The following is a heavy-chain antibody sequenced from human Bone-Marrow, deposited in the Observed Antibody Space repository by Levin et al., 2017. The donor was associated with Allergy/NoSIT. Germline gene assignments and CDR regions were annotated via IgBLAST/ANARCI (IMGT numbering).Heavy chain of an antibody. CDR3: ATSPTSGY. CDR1: GFTVSRNY. Sequence: ASVKVSCAASGFTVSRNYMSWVRQAPGKGLEGVSIIYSGGSTYYTDSVKGRFTISRDSSKNTLYLQMNSLRAEDTAVYYCATSPTSGYWGQGTLVTVSS. CDR2: IYSGGST. J-gene: IGHJ4*02. V-gene: IGHV3-53*01.